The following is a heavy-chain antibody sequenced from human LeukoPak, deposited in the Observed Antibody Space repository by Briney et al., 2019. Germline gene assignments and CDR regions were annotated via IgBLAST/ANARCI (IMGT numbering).Heavy chain of an antibody. J-gene: IGHJ5*02. CDR1: GGSISSSSYY. CDR3: ARTIWYSSPRSDWFDP. V-gene: IGHV4-39*01. D-gene: IGHD6-13*01. CDR2: IYYSGST. Sequence: SETPSLTCTVSGGSISSSSYYWGWIRQPPGKGLEWIGSIYYSGSTYYNPSLKSRVTISVDTSKNQFSLKLSSVTAADTAVYYCARTIWYSSPRSDWFDPWGQGTLVTVSS.